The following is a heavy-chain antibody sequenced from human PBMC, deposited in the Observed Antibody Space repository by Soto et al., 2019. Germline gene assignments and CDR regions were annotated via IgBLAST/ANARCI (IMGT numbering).Heavy chain of an antibody. CDR3: ARSYGDQTFFDS. J-gene: IGHJ4*02. CDR2: IYYSGST. D-gene: IGHD4-17*01. V-gene: IGHV4-31*02. Sequence: WTWIRQPPGKGLEWIGYIYYSGSTSYNPSLKSRVTMSVDTPKSQFSLKLSSVTAADTAVYYCARSYGDQTFFDSWGQGTLVTVSS.